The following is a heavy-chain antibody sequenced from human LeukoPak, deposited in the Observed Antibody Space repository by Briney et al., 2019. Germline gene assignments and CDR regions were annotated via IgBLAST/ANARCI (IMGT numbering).Heavy chain of an antibody. J-gene: IGHJ4*02. D-gene: IGHD5-18*01. CDR2: TTSDESNK. CDR3: ARESGALRGYSFGL. Sequence: GRSLRLSCAASGFSLSSYAMHWVRQAAGKGLEWVAITTSDESNKHYADSVKGRFTISRDNSKNTLYLQMNSLRAEDTAVYYCARESGALRGYSFGLWGQGTLVTASS. V-gene: IGHV3-30-3*01. CDR1: GFSLSSYA.